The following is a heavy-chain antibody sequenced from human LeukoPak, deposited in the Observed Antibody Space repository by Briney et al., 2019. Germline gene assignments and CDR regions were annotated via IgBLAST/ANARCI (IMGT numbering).Heavy chain of an antibody. V-gene: IGHV3-49*04. CDR3: TRITSGAAGFDY. Sequence: GSLRLSCTASGFTFGDYAMSWVRQAPGKGLEWVGLIKNKAYGGTTAYAASVKGRFTVSRDDSKSIAYLQMNSLKTEDTAVYYCTRITSGAAGFDYWGQGTLVAVSS. CDR2: IKNKAYGGTT. CDR1: GFTFGDYA. J-gene: IGHJ4*02. D-gene: IGHD6-19*01.